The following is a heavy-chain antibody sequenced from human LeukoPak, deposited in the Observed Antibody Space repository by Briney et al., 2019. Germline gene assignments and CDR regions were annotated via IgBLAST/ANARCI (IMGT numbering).Heavy chain of an antibody. D-gene: IGHD1-26*01. CDR1: GYTLTELS. CDR3: ARWGELTPLHDAFDI. CDR2: IIPILGIA. Sequence: SVKVSCKVSGYTLTELSMHWVRQAPGQGLEWMGRIIPILGIANYAQKFQGRVTITADKSTSTAYMELSSLRSEDTAVYYCARWGELTPLHDAFDIWGQGTMVTVSS. J-gene: IGHJ3*02. V-gene: IGHV1-69*02.